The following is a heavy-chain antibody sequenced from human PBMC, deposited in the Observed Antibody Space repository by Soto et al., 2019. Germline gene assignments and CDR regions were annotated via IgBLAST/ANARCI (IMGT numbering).Heavy chain of an antibody. CDR3: ATERKSKGGLDV. V-gene: IGHV3-74*01. CDR1: GFMFSHDW. CDR2: IISGGSRV. Sequence: PRLSCAASGFMFSHDWMNWVRQGPGKGLEWIARIISGGSRVTYADSVEGRFTITRDNAKNMLFLEMHSLTVEDTAVYYCATERKSKGGLDVWGQGTTVTVSS. J-gene: IGHJ6*02.